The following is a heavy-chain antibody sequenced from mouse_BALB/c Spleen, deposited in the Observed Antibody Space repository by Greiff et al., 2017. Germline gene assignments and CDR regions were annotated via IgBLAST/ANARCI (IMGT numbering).Heavy chain of an antibody. CDR1: GFTFSSYA. J-gene: IGHJ3*01. D-gene: IGHD4-1*01. CDR2: ISSGGSYT. V-gene: IGHV5-9-4*01. CDR3: ALTGFAY. Sequence: EVMLVESGGGLVKPGGSLKLSCAASGFTFSSYAMSWVRQSPEKRLEWVAEISSGGSYTYYPDTVTGRFTISRDNAKNTLYLEMSSLRSEDTAMYYCALTGFAYWGQGTLVTVSA.